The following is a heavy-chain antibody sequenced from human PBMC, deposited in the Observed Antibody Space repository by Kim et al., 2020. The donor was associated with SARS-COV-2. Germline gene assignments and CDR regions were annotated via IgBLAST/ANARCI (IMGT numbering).Heavy chain of an antibody. CDR2: ISYDGSNK. Sequence: GGSLRLSCAASGFTFSSYAMHWVRQAPGKGLEWVAVISYDGSNKYYADSVKGRFTISRDNSKNTLYLQMNSLRAEDTAVYYCARSLAVLWFGELVDYWGQGTLVTVSS. J-gene: IGHJ4*02. CDR3: ARSLAVLWFGELVDY. D-gene: IGHD3-10*01. V-gene: IGHV3-30-3*01. CDR1: GFTFSSYA.